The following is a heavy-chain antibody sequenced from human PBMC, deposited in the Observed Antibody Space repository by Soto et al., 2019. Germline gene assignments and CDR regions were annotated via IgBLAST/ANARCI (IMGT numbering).Heavy chain of an antibody. Sequence: SETLSLTCTVSGGSISSYYWSWIRQPPGKGLEWIGYIYYSGSTNYNPSLKSRVTISVDTSKNQFSLKLSSVTAADTAVYYCAKVSGSYYFWFDPWGQGTLVTVSS. CDR3: AKVSGSYYFWFDP. CDR2: IYYSGST. CDR1: GGSISSYY. V-gene: IGHV4-59*01. D-gene: IGHD1-26*01. J-gene: IGHJ5*02.